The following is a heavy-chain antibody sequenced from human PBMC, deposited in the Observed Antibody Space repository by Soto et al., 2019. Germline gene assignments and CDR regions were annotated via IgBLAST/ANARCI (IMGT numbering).Heavy chain of an antibody. D-gene: IGHD3-10*01. V-gene: IGHV3-21*01. CDR2: ISSSSSYI. J-gene: IGHJ6*03. CDR1: GFTFSSYS. Sequence: EVQLVESGGGLVKPGGSLRLSCAASGFTFSSYSMNWVRQAPGKGLEWVSSISSSSSYIYYADSVKGRFTISRDNAKHSLYLQMNSLRAEDTAVYYCSLLWFGELDYYYYYYMDVWGIGTTVTVSS. CDR3: SLLWFGELDYYYYYYMDV.